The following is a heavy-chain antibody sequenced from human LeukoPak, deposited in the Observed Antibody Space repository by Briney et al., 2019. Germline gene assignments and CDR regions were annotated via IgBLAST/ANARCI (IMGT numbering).Heavy chain of an antibody. CDR3: ARHRYSSSWYSDYDF. J-gene: IGHJ4*02. D-gene: IGHD6-13*01. CDR2: IFPADSDT. CDR1: GYSFSSYW. Sequence: GESLKISCKGSGYSFSSYWIGWVRQMPGKGLEWMGIIFPADSDTRYSPSFQGQVTISADKSISTAYLQWSSLKASDTAIYYCARHRYSSSWYSDYDFWGQGTLVTVSS. V-gene: IGHV5-51*01.